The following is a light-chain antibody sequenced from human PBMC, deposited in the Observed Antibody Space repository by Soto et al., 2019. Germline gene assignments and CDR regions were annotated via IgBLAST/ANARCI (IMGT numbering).Light chain of an antibody. Sequence: DIQMTQSPSSLSASVGDRVTITCRASQSISSYLNWYQQKPGKAPKLLIYAASSLQSGVPSRFSGSGSGTDFTVTISSLQPEDFATYYCQHCHSTPAFGQGTKREIK. CDR2: AAS. V-gene: IGKV1-39*01. CDR1: QSISSY. CDR3: QHCHSTPA. J-gene: IGKJ2*01.